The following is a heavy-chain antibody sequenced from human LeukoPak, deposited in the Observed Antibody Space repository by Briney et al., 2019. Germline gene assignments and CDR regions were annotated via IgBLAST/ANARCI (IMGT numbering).Heavy chain of an antibody. CDR1: GYTFTGYY. D-gene: IGHD3-16*01. J-gene: IGHJ4*02. Sequence: ASVKVSCKASGYTFTGYYMHWVRQAPGQGLEWMGWINPNSGGTKYAQKFQGRVTMTRDTSISTAYMELSRLRSDDTAVYYCARVLVPAGGGVVDYWGQGTLVTVSS. V-gene: IGHV1-2*02. CDR3: ARVLVPAGGGVVDY. CDR2: INPNSGGT.